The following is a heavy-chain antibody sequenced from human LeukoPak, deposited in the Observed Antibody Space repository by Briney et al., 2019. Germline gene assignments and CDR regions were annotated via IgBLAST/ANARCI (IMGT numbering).Heavy chain of an antibody. CDR3: AKAGIAVAGYHFDY. CDR2: ISGSGGST. J-gene: IGHJ4*02. V-gene: IGHV3-23*01. CDR1: GFTFSSYA. D-gene: IGHD6-19*01. Sequence: GGSLRLSCAASGFTFSSYAMSWVRQAPGKGLEWVSAISGSGGSTYYADSVKGRFTISRDNSKNTLYLQMSSLRAEGTAVYYCAKAGIAVAGYHFDYWGQGTLVTVSS.